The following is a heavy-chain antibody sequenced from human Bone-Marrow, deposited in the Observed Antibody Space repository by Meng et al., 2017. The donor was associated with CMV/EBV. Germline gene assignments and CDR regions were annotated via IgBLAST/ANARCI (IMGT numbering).Heavy chain of an antibody. Sequence: SETLSLTCAVYGGSFSGYYWSWIRQPPGKGLEWIGEINHSGSTNYNPSLKSRVTISVDTSKNQFSLKLSSVTAADTAVYYCARVLIVVVPAAKTQLAAAGTISYYYGMDVWGEATTAASSS. V-gene: IGHV4-34*01. D-gene: IGHD2-2*01. J-gene: IGHJ6*04. CDR3: ARVLIVVVPAAKTQLAAAGTISYYYGMDV. CDR1: GGSFSGYY. CDR2: INHSGST.